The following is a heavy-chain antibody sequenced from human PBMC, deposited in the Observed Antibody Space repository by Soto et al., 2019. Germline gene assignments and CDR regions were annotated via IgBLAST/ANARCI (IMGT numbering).Heavy chain of an antibody. D-gene: IGHD6-19*01. V-gene: IGHV6-1*01. CDR3: AREGPVPYSSGWPPYYYYGMDV. CDR1: GDRVSSNSAA. Sequence: SQTLSLTCAISGDRVSSNSAAWNWIRQSPSRGLEWLGRTYYRSKWYNDYAVSVKSRITINPDTSKNQFSLQLNSVTPEDTAVYYCAREGPVPYSSGWPPYYYYGMDVWGQGTTVTVS. J-gene: IGHJ6*02. CDR2: TYYRSKWYN.